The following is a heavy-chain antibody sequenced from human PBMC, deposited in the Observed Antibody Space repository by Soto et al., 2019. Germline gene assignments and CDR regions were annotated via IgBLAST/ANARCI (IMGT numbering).Heavy chain of an antibody. D-gene: IGHD1-26*01. CDR1: GGSFSGYY. CDR2: INHSGST. Sequence: SETLSLTCAVYGGSFSGYYWSWIRQPPGKGLEWIGEINHSGSTNYNPSLKSRVTISVDTSKNQFSLKLSSVTAADTAVYYCARGEEWEPPNYYYYYGMDVWGQGTTVTV. V-gene: IGHV4-34*01. J-gene: IGHJ6*02. CDR3: ARGEEWEPPNYYYYYGMDV.